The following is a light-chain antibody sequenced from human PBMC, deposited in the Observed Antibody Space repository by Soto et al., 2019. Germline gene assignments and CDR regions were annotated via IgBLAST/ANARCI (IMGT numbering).Light chain of an antibody. CDR2: GAS. CDR1: QSIRSTY. CDR3: KQYDSSPVT. J-gene: IGKJ1*01. V-gene: IGKV3-20*01. Sequence: EIVLTQSPGTLSLSPGERATLSCRASQSIRSTYLAWYQQRPGQSPRLLIFGASSRATGIPDRFSASSSGTDFTLTISRLEPEDSALYYCKQYDSSPVTFGQGTKVEIK.